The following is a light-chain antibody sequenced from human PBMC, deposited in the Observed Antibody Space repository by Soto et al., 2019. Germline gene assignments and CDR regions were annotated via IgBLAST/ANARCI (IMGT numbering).Light chain of an antibody. J-gene: IGKJ2*01. V-gene: IGKV1-5*01. CDR3: EEYKTYA. Sequence: DIQLTQSPSTLSAYVGARVNITCRASQSISDWLAWYQQKAGKAPDLLISDASTLATGVPSRFSGSGSGTEFTLTISSLQTDDSATYFCEEYKTYAFGPGTKVDIK. CDR2: DAS. CDR1: QSISDW.